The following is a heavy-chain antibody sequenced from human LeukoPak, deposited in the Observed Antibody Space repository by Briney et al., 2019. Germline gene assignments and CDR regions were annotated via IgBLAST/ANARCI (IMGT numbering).Heavy chain of an antibody. Sequence: GGSLRLSCAASGITLSSYNMNWVRQAPGKGLEWVSVIYSGGSTYYADSVKGRFTISRDNSKNTLYLQMNSLRAEDTAVYYCAREGYSYGPGGNWFDPWGQGTLVTVSS. CDR3: AREGYSYGPGGNWFDP. J-gene: IGHJ5*02. D-gene: IGHD5-18*01. CDR1: GITLSSYN. V-gene: IGHV3-66*01. CDR2: IYSGGST.